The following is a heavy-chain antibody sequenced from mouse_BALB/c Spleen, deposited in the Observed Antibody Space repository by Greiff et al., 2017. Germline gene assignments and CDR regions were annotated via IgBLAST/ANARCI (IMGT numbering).Heavy chain of an antibody. D-gene: IGHD1-1*01. J-gene: IGHJ3*01. CDR2: INPGSGGT. CDR3: AMDYGSSYAFAY. CDR1: GYAFTNYL. Sequence: QVQLQQSGAELVRPGTSVKVSCKASGYAFTNYLREWVKQRPGQGLEWIGVINPGSGGTNYNEKFKGKATLTADKSSSTAYMQLSSLTSDDSAVYFCAMDYGSSYAFAYWGQGTLVTVSA. V-gene: IGHV1-54*01.